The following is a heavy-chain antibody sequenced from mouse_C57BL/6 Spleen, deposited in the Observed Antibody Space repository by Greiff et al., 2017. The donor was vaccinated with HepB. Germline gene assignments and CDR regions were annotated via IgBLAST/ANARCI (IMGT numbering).Heavy chain of an antibody. Sequence: EVKLMESGGGLVKPGGSLKLSCAASGFTFSDYGMHWVRQAPEKGLEWVAYISSGSSTIYYADTVKGRFTISRDNAKNTLVLQMTSLRSEDTAMYYCARQKAYYDYDWDYFDYWGQGTTLTVSS. D-gene: IGHD2-4*01. CDR1: GFTFSDYG. CDR2: ISSGSSTI. V-gene: IGHV5-17*01. CDR3: ARQKAYYDYDWDYFDY. J-gene: IGHJ2*01.